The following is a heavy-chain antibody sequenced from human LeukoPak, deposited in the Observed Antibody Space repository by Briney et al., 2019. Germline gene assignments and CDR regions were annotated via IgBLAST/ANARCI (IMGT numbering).Heavy chain of an antibody. Sequence: GGSLRLSCAASGFTLSSYAMHWVRQAPGKGLEWVAVISYDGSNKYYADSVKGRFTISRDNSKNTLYLQMNSLRAEDTAVYHCARDPRPGYDYVWGSYRYGAHDYWGQGTLVTVSS. CDR1: GFTLSSYA. CDR3: ARDPRPGYDYVWGSYRYGAHDY. V-gene: IGHV3-30-3*01. D-gene: IGHD3-16*02. J-gene: IGHJ4*02. CDR2: ISYDGSNK.